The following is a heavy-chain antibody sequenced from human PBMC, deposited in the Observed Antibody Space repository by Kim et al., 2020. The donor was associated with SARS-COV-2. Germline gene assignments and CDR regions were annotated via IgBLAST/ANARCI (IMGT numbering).Heavy chain of an antibody. D-gene: IGHD5-12*01. CDR1: GFSSGFTFSRFW. J-gene: IGHJ4*02. CDR2: ISSDGSTT. CDR3: TRGLYGGYVSAFDY. V-gene: IGHV3-74*01. Sequence: GGSLRLSCAASGFSSGFTFSRFWMHWVRQAPGKGLVWVSRISSDGSTTTYADAVKGRFTISRDNAKNTLYLQMNSLRAEDTAVYYCTRGLYGGYVSAFDYWGQGTLVTVSS.